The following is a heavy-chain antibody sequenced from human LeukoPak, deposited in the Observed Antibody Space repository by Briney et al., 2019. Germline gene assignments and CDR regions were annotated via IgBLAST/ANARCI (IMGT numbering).Heavy chain of an antibody. CDR3: ARGGTSSWSYYFDY. J-gene: IGHJ4*02. CDR2: INHSGAT. D-gene: IGHD6-13*01. CDR1: GGSLSGYY. V-gene: IGHV4-34*01. Sequence: SETLSLTCAVYGGSLSGYYWSWIRQPPGKGLEWIGEINHSGATNYNPSLKSRVTIAVDTSKNQFSLRLSPVTAADTAMYYCARGGTSSWSYYFDYWGQGTLATVSS.